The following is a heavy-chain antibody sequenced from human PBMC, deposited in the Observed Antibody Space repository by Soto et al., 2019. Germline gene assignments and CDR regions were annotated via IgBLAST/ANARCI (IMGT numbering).Heavy chain of an antibody. Sequence: QVQLVESGGGVVQPGRSLRLSCAASGFTFSSYGMHWVRQAPGKGLEWVAVISYDGSNKYYADSVKGRFIISRDNSKNTLYLQMNSLRAEDTAVYYCAKDAPPLAAAGTVGPFDYWGQGTLVTVSS. CDR2: ISYDGSNK. CDR3: AKDAPPLAAAGTVGPFDY. J-gene: IGHJ4*02. V-gene: IGHV3-30*18. D-gene: IGHD6-13*01. CDR1: GFTFSSYG.